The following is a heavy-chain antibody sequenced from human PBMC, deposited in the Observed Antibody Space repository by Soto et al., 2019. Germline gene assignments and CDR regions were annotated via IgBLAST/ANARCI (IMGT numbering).Heavy chain of an antibody. V-gene: IGHV1-69*01. D-gene: IGHD1-1*01. Sequence: QVRLVQSGAEVRKPGSSVTFSCKASGATFRSFAFTWVRQAPGGGLEWVGGITPLFGTTNYAERLQGRVTITADESTSTVSLEVRSLTSEDSAVYFCVKDNDHAYAFWCQGTLVTVSS. J-gene: IGHJ1*01. CDR2: ITPLFGTT. CDR1: GATFRSFA. CDR3: VKDNDHAYAF.